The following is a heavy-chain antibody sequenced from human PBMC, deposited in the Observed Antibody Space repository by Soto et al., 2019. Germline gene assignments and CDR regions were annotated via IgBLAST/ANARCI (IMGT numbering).Heavy chain of an antibody. J-gene: IGHJ5*02. D-gene: IGHD2-15*01. CDR2: ISATGSDT. CDR3: AKSLKKATLGVVGSTGWFDP. V-gene: IGHV3-23*01. CDR1: GFTFSSHA. Sequence: GGSLRLSCAASGFTFSSHAMLWVRQAPGKGLEWVSGISATGSDTYYGDSFKGRFTISRDNHGRTMFLEMNSLRAEDTATYFCAKSLKKATLGVVGSTGWFDPWGQGTQVTVSS.